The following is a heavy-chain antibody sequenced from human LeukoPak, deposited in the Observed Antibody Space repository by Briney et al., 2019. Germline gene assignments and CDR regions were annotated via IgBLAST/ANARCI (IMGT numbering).Heavy chain of an antibody. CDR2: ISDSGGNT. V-gene: IGHV3-23*01. CDR3: AKVSGRIQIWPQPFGDGMDV. Sequence: PGGSLRLSCAASGFTFSTDAMSWVRQAPGKGLEWVSAISDSGGNTYYADSVKGRFTISRDNSKNMLYLQMNSLRAEDTAVYYCAKVSGRIQIWPQPFGDGMDVWGQGTTVTVSS. J-gene: IGHJ6*02. D-gene: IGHD3-10*01. CDR1: GFTFSTDA.